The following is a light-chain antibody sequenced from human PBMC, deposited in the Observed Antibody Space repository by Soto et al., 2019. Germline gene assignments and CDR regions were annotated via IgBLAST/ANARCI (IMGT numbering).Light chain of an antibody. V-gene: IGKV1-5*01. CDR1: QTISSW. J-gene: IGKJ1*01. CDR2: DAS. CDR3: QQYNSYS. Sequence: DIQMTQSPSTLSGSVGYRVTITCRASQTISSWLAWYQQKPGKAPKLLIYDASTLESGVPSRFSGSRSVTEFTLTISSLQPDDFANYYRQQYNSYSFGQGTKVDIK.